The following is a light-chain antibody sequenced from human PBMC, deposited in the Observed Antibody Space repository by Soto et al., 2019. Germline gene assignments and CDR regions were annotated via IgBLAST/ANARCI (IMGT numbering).Light chain of an antibody. J-gene: IGLJ3*02. CDR3: SSYTSSTTQV. Sequence: QSALTQPASVSGSPGQSITISCAGTSSDVGAYNYVSWYQQHPGKAPKLVIYEVGDRPSGVSKRFSGSKSGNTASLTISGLQAEDEADYYCSSYTSSTTQVFGGGTKVTVL. V-gene: IGLV2-14*01. CDR1: SSDVGAYNY. CDR2: EVG.